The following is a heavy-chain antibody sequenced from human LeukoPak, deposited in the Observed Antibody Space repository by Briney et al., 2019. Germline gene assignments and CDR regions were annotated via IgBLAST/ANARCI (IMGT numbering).Heavy chain of an antibody. Sequence: GGSLRLSCAASGFTFSDYAMTWVRQAPGKGLEWVSYISSSGSTIYYADSLNGRFTTSRDSPKNSLFPQMNSLRAEDTALYFCARGYSGTYYDYWGQGTLVTVSS. J-gene: IGHJ4*02. CDR3: ARGYSGTYYDY. CDR2: ISSSGSTI. CDR1: GFTFSDYA. D-gene: IGHD1-26*01. V-gene: IGHV3-48*03.